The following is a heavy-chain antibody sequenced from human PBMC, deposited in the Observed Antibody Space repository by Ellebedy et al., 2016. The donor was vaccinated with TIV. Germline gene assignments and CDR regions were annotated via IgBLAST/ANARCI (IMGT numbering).Heavy chain of an antibody. Sequence: PGGSLRLSCAASGFTFSSYWMHWIRQAPGKGLVWVSAIKSDGSSTGYADVVKGRFTISRDNAKNTLYLQMESLRVEDTAVYYCVRNVDVAGSNDAFDIWGQGTMVTVSS. CDR1: GFTFSSYW. D-gene: IGHD6-19*01. V-gene: IGHV3-74*01. CDR2: IKSDGSST. CDR3: VRNVDVAGSNDAFDI. J-gene: IGHJ3*02.